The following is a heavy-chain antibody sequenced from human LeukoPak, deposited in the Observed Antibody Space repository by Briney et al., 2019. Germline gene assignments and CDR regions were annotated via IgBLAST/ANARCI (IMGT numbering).Heavy chain of an antibody. CDR3: AREGVESSGYPYYFDY. D-gene: IGHD3-22*01. J-gene: IGHJ4*02. CDR2: INHSGST. V-gene: IGHV4-34*01. Sequence: SETLSLTCAVYGGSFSGYYWSWIRQPPGKGLEWIGEINHSGSTNYNSSLKSRVTISVDTSKNQFSLKLSSVTAADTAVYYCAREGVESSGYPYYFDYWGQGTLVTVSS. CDR1: GGSFSGYY.